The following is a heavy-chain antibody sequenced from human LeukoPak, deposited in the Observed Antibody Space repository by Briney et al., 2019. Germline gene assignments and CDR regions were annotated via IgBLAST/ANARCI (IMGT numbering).Heavy chain of an antibody. J-gene: IGHJ4*01. CDR1: GGSISGYY. V-gene: IGHV4-4*07. D-gene: IGHD3-3*01. CDR3: ARAFDFWSGYRPLDY. Sequence: SETLSLTCTVSGGSISGYYWNWIRQPAGKGLEWIGRIYISWSTNYNPSLKSRVTMSIDTSKNQFSLKLSSVTAADTAVYYCARAFDFWSGYRPLDYWGQRTLVTVSS. CDR2: IYISWST.